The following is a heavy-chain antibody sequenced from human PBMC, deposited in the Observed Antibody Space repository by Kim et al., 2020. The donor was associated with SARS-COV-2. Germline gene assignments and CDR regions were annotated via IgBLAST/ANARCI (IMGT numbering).Heavy chain of an antibody. CDR1: GFTFSSYW. J-gene: IGHJ4*02. CDR2: INSDGSST. V-gene: IGHV3-74*01. D-gene: IGHD6-19*01. Sequence: GGSLRLSCAASGFTFSSYWMHWVRQAPGKGLVWVSRINSDGSSTSYADSVKGRFTISRDNAKNTLYLQMNSLRAEDTAVYYCARPRESSGWGYFDYWGQGTLVTVSS. CDR3: ARPRESSGWGYFDY.